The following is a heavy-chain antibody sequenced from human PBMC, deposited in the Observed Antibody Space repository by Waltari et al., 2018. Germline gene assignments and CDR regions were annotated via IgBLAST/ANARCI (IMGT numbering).Heavy chain of an antibody. V-gene: IGHV1-69*01. J-gene: IGHJ4*02. CDR2: IIPMFNNP. CDR3: ARGSKFGDYGDLDY. D-gene: IGHD4-17*01. Sequence: VQLVQSGAEVKKPGSSVRVSCKTSGNVFENYAISWVRQAPGKGIDWMGGIIPMFNNPNYAQRFEGTVTITADESTSTGYMELTGLTSEDTAIYYCARGSKFGDYGDLDYWGQGTLVTVS. CDR1: GNVFENYA.